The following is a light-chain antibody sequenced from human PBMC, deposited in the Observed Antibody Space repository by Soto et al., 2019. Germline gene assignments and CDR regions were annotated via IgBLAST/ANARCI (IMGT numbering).Light chain of an antibody. J-gene: IGKJ1*01. CDR2: XAS. CDR3: QQYNSHWM. CDR1: QSISSW. V-gene: IGKV1-5*01. Sequence: IQMTQSPSSLFASVGNRVTITXRGGQSISSWLTRYQQTPGKATKXXISXASNLQSGVPSRFSGSGSGTEFTLIISGLQPDHVETYYCQQYNSHWMFGLGTKVDIK.